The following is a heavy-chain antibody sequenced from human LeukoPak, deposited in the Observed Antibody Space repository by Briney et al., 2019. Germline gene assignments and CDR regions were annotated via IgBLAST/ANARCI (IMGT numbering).Heavy chain of an antibody. V-gene: IGHV3-73*01. D-gene: IGHD1-1*01. Sequence: GGSLRLSCAASGFTFSGSAMHWVRQASGKGLEWVGRIRSKANSYATAYAASVKGRFTISRDDSKNTAYLQMNSLKTEDTAVYYCANLFSVSPEPDAFDIWGQGTMVTVSS. CDR3: ANLFSVSPEPDAFDI. J-gene: IGHJ3*02. CDR1: GFTFSGSA. CDR2: IRSKANSYAT.